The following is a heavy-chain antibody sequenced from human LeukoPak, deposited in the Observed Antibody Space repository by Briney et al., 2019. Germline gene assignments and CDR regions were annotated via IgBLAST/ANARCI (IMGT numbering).Heavy chain of an antibody. Sequence: GESLKISCKGSGYSFTSYWIGWVRQMPGKGLEWMGIIYPGDSDTRYSPSFQGQVTISADKSIRNAYLQWSSLKASDAAMYYCARDGSLLSFDIWGQGTMVTVSS. J-gene: IGHJ3*02. CDR3: ARDGSLLSFDI. CDR2: IYPGDSDT. CDR1: GYSFTSYW. V-gene: IGHV5-51*01. D-gene: IGHD2-21*01.